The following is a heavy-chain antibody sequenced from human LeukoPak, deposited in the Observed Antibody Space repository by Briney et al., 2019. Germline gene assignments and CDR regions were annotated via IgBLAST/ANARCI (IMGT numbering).Heavy chain of an antibody. CDR1: GFTFSSYA. Sequence: PGGSLRLSCAASGFTFSSYAMHWVRQAPGKGLEWVAVISYDGSNKYYADSVKGRFTISRDNSKNTLYLQMNSLRAEDTAVYYCARDRVIWVGATRFRPDYWGQGTLVTVSS. CDR3: ARDRVIWVGATRFRPDY. V-gene: IGHV3-30-3*01. CDR2: ISYDGSNK. D-gene: IGHD1-26*01. J-gene: IGHJ4*02.